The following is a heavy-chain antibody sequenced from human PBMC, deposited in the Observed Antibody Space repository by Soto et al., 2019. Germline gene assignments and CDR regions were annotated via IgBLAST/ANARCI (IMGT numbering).Heavy chain of an antibody. J-gene: IGHJ5*02. CDR2: ISYGGGTT. CDR3: AKTLWFEDNWFDP. V-gene: IGHV3-23*01. D-gene: IGHD3-10*01. Sequence: HPGGSLRLSCAASEFTFSNYAMSWVRQAPGKGLEWVSAISYGGGTTYYADSVKGRFTISRDNSKNTLYLQMNSLRAEDTAVYYCAKTLWFEDNWFDPWGQGNLVTVSS. CDR1: EFTFSNYA.